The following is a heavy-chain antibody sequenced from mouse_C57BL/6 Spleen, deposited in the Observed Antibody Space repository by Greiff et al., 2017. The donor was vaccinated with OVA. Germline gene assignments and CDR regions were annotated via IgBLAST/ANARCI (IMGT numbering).Heavy chain of an antibody. J-gene: IGHJ3*01. D-gene: IGHD2-3*01. Sequence: VQLVESGAELVRPGASVTLSCKASGYTFTDYEMHWVKQTPVHGLEWIGAIDPETGGTAYNQKFKGKAILTADKSSSTAYMELRSLTSEDSAVYYCTSDAEFAYWGQGTLVTVSA. CDR2: IDPETGGT. V-gene: IGHV1-15*01. CDR3: TSDAEFAY. CDR1: GYTFTDYE.